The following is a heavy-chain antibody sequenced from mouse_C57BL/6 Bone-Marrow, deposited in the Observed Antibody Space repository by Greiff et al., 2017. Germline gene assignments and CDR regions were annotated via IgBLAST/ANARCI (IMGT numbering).Heavy chain of an antibody. D-gene: IGHD5-5*01. CDR1: GYTFTDYE. Sequence: QVQLQQSGAELVRPGASVTLSCKASGYTFTDYEMHWVKETPVHGLEWIGAIDPETGGTAYNQKFKGKAILTADKSSSTAYMELRSLTSEDSAVYYCTRVTTSMDDWGQGTSVTVSS. CDR3: TRVTTSMDD. J-gene: IGHJ4*01. V-gene: IGHV1-15*01. CDR2: IDPETGGT.